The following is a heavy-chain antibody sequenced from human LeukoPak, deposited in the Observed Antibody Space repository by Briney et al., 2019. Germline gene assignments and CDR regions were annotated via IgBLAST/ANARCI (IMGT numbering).Heavy chain of an antibody. Sequence: SETLSLTCAVYGGSFSGYYWSWIRQPPGKGLEWIGEINHSGSTNYNPSLKSRVTISVDTSKNQFSLKLSSVTAADTAVYYCARSVVYDYVWGSYHPRNAFDIWGQGTMVTVSS. CDR1: GGSFSGYY. CDR2: INHSGST. CDR3: ARSVVYDYVWGSYHPRNAFDI. J-gene: IGHJ3*02. D-gene: IGHD3-16*01. V-gene: IGHV4-34*01.